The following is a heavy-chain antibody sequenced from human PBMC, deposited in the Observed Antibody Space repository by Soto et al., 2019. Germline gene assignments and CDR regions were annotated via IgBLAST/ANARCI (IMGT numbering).Heavy chain of an antibody. Sequence: QVQLVESGGGVVQPGRSLRLSCAASGFTFSSYAMHWVRQAPGKGLEWVAVISYDGSNKYYAHSVKGRFTISRDYSKNTLYLQMNSLRSEDTAVYYCAREPGANVFDYWGQGTLVTVSS. D-gene: IGHD2-8*01. CDR2: ISYDGSNK. V-gene: IGHV3-30-3*01. J-gene: IGHJ4*02. CDR1: GFTFSSYA. CDR3: AREPGANVFDY.